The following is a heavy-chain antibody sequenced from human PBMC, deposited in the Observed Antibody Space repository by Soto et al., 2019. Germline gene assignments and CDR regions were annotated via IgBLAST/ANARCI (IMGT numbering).Heavy chain of an antibody. V-gene: IGHV4-34*01. Sequence: SETLSLTCAVYGGSFSGYYWSWIRQPPGKGLEWIGQISHSGSTNYSPSLKSRVTISVDKSRVTAHLQWTSLKASDTAMYYCAISTFLAPFEYWGQGTLVTVSS. J-gene: IGHJ4*02. CDR2: ISHSGST. CDR3: AISTFLAPFEY. CDR1: GGSFSGYY. D-gene: IGHD2-2*01.